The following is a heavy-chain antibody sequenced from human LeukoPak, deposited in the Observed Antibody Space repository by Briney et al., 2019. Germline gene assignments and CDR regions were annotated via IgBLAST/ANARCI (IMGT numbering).Heavy chain of an antibody. CDR2: TRNKANSYTT. CDR3: ARGGLLWFGEFRGFDY. D-gene: IGHD3-10*01. J-gene: IGHJ4*02. V-gene: IGHV3-72*01. CDR1: GFTFSDHY. Sequence: GGSLRLSCAASGFTFSDHYMDWVRQAPGKGLEWVGRTRNKANSYTTEYAASVKGRFTISRDDSKNSLYLQMNSLKTEDTAVYYCARGGLLWFGEFRGFDYWGQGTLVTVSS.